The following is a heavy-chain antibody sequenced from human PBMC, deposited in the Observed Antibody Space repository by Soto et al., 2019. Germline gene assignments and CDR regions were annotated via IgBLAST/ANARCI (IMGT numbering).Heavy chain of an antibody. D-gene: IGHD6-13*01. Sequence: EMQLVETGGGLIHPGGSLRLSCAASGFTVSSDHMSWVRQAPGKGLEWISVMYYGGTTYYADSVQGRFTVSRDSSKNTLYLQMNDLRADDTAVYHCAREAAGFDIWGQGTMVTVSS. CDR1: GFTVSSDH. CDR3: AREAAGFDI. CDR2: MYYGGTT. J-gene: IGHJ3*02. V-gene: IGHV3-53*02.